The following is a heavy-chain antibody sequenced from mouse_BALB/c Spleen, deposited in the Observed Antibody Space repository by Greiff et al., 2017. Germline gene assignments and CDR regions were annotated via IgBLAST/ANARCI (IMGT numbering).Heavy chain of an antibody. D-gene: IGHD2-1*01. J-gene: IGHJ4*01. CDR1: GFSLTDYG. CDR3: ARSYGNYVYYYAMDY. V-gene: IGHV2-6-7*01. Sequence: VQGVESGPGLVAPSQSLSITCTVSGFSLTDYGVSWIRQPPGKGLEWLGMIWGDGSTDYNSALKSRLSISKDNSKSQVFLKMNSLQTDDTARYYCARSYGNYVYYYAMDYWGQGTSVTVSS. CDR2: IWGDGST.